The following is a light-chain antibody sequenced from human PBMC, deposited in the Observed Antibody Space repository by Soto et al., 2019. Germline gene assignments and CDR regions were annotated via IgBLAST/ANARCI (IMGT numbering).Light chain of an antibody. Sequence: EIVLTQSPATLSLSPGERATLSCRASQSVSSSLAWYQQKPGQAPRPLIYDVSNRATGIPARFSGSGSGTDFTLTISSLEPEDFAVYYCQQRSNWPPLTFGQGTKLEIK. J-gene: IGKJ2*01. CDR3: QQRSNWPPLT. V-gene: IGKV3-11*01. CDR1: QSVSSS. CDR2: DVS.